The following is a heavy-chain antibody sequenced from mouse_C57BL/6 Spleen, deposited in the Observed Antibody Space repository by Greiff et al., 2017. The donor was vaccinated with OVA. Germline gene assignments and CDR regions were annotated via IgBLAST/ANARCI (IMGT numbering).Heavy chain of an antibody. V-gene: IGHV1-15*01. CDR2: IDPETGGT. J-gene: IGHJ2*01. D-gene: IGHD1-1*01. CDR1: GYTFTDYE. CDR3: TSLYYYGSSGEKNFDY. Sequence: VQLQQSGAELVRPGASVTLSCKASGYTFTDYEMHWVKQTPVHGLEWIGAIDPETGGTAYNQKFKGKAILTADKSSSTAYMELRSLTSEDSAVYYCTSLYYYGSSGEKNFDYWGQGTTLTVSS.